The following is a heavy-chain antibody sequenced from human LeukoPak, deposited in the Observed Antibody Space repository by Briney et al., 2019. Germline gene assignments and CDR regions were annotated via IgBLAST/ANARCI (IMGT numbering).Heavy chain of an antibody. J-gene: IGHJ6*03. V-gene: IGHV4-34*01. CDR1: GGSFSGYC. CDR2: INHSGST. Sequence: PSETLSLTCAVYGGSFSGYCWSWIRQPPGKGLEWIGEINHSGSTNYNPSLKSRVTISVDTSKNQFSLKLSSVTAADTAVYYCARSDYYMDVWGKGTTVTVSS. CDR3: ARSDYYMDV.